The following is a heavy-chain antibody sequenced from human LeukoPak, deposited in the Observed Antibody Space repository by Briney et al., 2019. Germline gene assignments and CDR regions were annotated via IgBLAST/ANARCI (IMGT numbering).Heavy chain of an antibody. Sequence: TGGSLRLSCAASGFTFSSYSMTWVRQAPGKGLEWVSYITYSSSTIYYADSVKGRFTISRDNSKNTLYLQMNSLRAEDTAVYYCAKQYSSGWYGMMGYWGQGTLVTVSS. CDR1: GFTFSSYS. J-gene: IGHJ4*02. D-gene: IGHD6-19*01. CDR2: ITYSSSTI. CDR3: AKQYSSGWYGMMGY. V-gene: IGHV3-48*01.